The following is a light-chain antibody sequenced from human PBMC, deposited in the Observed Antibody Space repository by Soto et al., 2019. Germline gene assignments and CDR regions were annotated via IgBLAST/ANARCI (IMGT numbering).Light chain of an antibody. V-gene: IGLV2-8*01. Sequence: QSALTQPPSASGSPGQSATISCTGTSSDVGGYNYVSWYQQHPGEAPKLMIYEVSKRPSGVPDRFSGSKSGNTASLTVSGLQAEDEADYYCSSYAGNNNLVIFGGGTKLTVL. CDR2: EVS. CDR1: SSDVGGYNY. J-gene: IGLJ2*01. CDR3: SSYAGNNNLVI.